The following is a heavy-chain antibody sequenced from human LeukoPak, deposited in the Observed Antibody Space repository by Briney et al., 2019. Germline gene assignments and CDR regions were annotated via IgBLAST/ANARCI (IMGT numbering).Heavy chain of an antibody. CDR3: ARVRYYYYYYMDV. Sequence: SETLSLTCTVSGGSISSYYWSWIRQPPGKGLEWIGYIYYSGSTNYNPSLKSRVTISVDTSKNQFSLMLRSVTAADTAVYYCARVRYYYYYYMDVWGKGTTVTVSS. V-gene: IGHV4-59*08. J-gene: IGHJ6*03. D-gene: IGHD3-10*01. CDR1: GGSISSYY. CDR2: IYYSGST.